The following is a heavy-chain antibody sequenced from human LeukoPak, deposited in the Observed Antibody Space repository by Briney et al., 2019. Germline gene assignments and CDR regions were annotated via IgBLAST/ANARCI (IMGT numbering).Heavy chain of an antibody. CDR3: ARGSGRIAAGGSEHY. D-gene: IGHD6-13*01. Sequence: HSGRSLRLSCAASGFTFSNFLMHWVRQAPGKGLEWVAVISYDGSDKNYGDSVKGRFTISRDNSKNTLYLQMDSLRTEDTAVYYCARGSGRIAAGGSEHYWGQGTLVTVSS. CDR2: ISYDGSDK. J-gene: IGHJ4*02. V-gene: IGHV3-30-3*01. CDR1: GFTFSNFL.